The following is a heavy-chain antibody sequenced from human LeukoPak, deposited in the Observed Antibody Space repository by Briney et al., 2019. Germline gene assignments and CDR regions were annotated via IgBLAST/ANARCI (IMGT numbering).Heavy chain of an antibody. V-gene: IGHV4-34*01. CDR2: INHSGST. D-gene: IGHD4-17*01. Sequence: PSETLSLTCAVYGGSFSGYYWSRIRQPPGKGLEWIGEINHSGSTNYNPSLKSRVTISVDTSKNQFSLKLSSVTAADTAVYYCARGPYGDPPDAFDIWGQGTMVTVSS. CDR3: ARGPYGDPPDAFDI. J-gene: IGHJ3*02. CDR1: GGSFSGYY.